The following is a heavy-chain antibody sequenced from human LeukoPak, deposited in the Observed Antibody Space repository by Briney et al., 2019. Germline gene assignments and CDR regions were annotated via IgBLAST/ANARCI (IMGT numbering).Heavy chain of an antibody. Sequence: PGGSLRLSCAASGFTFSSYEVNWVRQAPGKGLEWVSYISSSGSTIYYADSVKGRFTISRDNAKNSLYLQMNSLRAEDTAVYYCARGVYYFDYWGQGTLVTVSS. CDR3: ARGVYYFDY. CDR2: ISSSGSTI. J-gene: IGHJ4*02. D-gene: IGHD2-8*01. CDR1: GFTFSSYE. V-gene: IGHV3-48*03.